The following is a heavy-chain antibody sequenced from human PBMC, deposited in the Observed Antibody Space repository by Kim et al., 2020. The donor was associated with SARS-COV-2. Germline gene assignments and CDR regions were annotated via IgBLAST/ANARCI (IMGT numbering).Heavy chain of an antibody. D-gene: IGHD2-15*01. CDR1: GFTFGDYA. J-gene: IGHJ4*02. CDR2: IRSKAYGGTT. Sequence: GGSLRLSCTASGFTFGDYAMSWFRQAPGKGLEWVGFIRSKAYGGTTEYAASVKGRFTISRDDSKSIAYLQMNSLKTEDTAVYYCTRTVRSGGSCYLVPGFDYWGQGTLVTVSS. V-gene: IGHV3-49*03. CDR3: TRTVRSGGSCYLVPGFDY.